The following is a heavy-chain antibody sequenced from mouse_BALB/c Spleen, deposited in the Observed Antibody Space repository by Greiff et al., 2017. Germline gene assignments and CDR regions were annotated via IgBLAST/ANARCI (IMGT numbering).Heavy chain of an antibody. V-gene: IGHV5-4*02. D-gene: IGHD1-1*01. J-gene: IGHJ4*01. CDR3: ARAGSAMDY. Sequence: EVHLVESGGGLVKPGGSLKLSCAASGFTFSDYYMYWVRQTPEKRLEWVATISDGGSYTYYPDSVKGRFTISRDNAKNNLYLQMSSLKSEDTAMYYCARAGSAMDYWGQGTSVTVSS. CDR2: ISDGGSYT. CDR1: GFTFSDYY.